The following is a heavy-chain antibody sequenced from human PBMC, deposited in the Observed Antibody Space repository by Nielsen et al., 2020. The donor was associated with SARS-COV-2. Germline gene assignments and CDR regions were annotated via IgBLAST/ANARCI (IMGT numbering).Heavy chain of an antibody. J-gene: IGHJ4*02. D-gene: IGHD5-12*01. Sequence: GESLKISCAASGFTFSSYWMSWVRQAPGKGLEWVANIKQDGSEKYYVDSVKGRFTISRDNAKNSLYLQMNSLRAEDTAVYYCARDSGDGFDYWGQGTLVTVSS. CDR3: ARDSGDGFDY. V-gene: IGHV3-7*01. CDR2: IKQDGSEK. CDR1: GFTFSSYW.